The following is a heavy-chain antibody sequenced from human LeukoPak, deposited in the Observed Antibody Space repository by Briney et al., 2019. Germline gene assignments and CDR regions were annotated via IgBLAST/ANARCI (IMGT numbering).Heavy chain of an antibody. CDR2: IIPIFGTA. D-gene: IGHD5-18*01. CDR3: ARESGYSYGSLDY. J-gene: IGHJ4*02. CDR1: GGTFSSYA. Sequence: SVKVSCKASGGTFSSYAISWVRQAPGQGLEWMGGIIPIFGTANYAQKFQGRVTITADESASTAYMELSSLRSEDTAVYYCARESGYSYGSLDYWGQGTLVTVSS. V-gene: IGHV1-69*01.